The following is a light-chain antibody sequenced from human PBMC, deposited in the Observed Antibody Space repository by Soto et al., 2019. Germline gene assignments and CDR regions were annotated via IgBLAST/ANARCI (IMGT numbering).Light chain of an antibody. J-gene: IGLJ2*01. V-gene: IGLV2-23*01. CDR1: SSDVGFYNL. CDR2: EGT. CDR3: CSYVPSNTAI. Sequence: ALTQPASVSGSPGQSITISCTGTSSDVGFYNLVSWYQHHPGKAPKLMIYEGTKRPSGVSNRFSGSKSGNTASLTISGLQAEDEADYFCCSYVPSNTAIFGGGTQLTVL.